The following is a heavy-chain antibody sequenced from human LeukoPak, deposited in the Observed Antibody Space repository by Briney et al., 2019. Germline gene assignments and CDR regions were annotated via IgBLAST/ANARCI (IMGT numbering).Heavy chain of an antibody. CDR2: IIPIFGTA. CDR3: ARLITGNFYGVAQLDY. V-gene: IGHV1-69*13. D-gene: IGHD1-20*01. J-gene: IGHJ4*02. Sequence: ASVKVSCKASGGTFSSYAISWVRQAPGQGLEWMGGIIPIFGTANYAQKFQGRVTITADESTSTAYMELSGLRSEDTAVYYCARLITGNFYGVAQLDYWGQGTLVTVSS. CDR1: GGTFSSYA.